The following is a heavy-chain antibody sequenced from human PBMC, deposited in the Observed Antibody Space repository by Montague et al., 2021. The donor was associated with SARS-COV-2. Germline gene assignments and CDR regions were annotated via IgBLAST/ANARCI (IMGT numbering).Heavy chain of an antibody. D-gene: IGHD2-21*02. V-gene: IGHV4-39*01. CDR2: IYYSGST. CDR1: GGSISSTSYY. Sequence: SKTLSLTCSVSGGSISSTSYYWGWIRQPPGKGLEWIGSIYYSGSTYYNPSLRSRVTISVDTSKNQFSLKLSSVAAADTAVYYCASPIVAVTAPNYYGMDVWGQGTTVTVSS. CDR3: ASPIVAVTAPNYYGMDV. J-gene: IGHJ6*02.